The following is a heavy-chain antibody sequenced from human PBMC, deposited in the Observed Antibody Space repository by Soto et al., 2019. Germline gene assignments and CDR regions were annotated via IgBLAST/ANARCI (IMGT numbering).Heavy chain of an antibody. J-gene: IGHJ4*02. CDR2: ISGSGGST. CDR1: GFTFSSYA. D-gene: IGHD3-10*01. CDR3: AKDGDRYYGSGSYRGYFFDN. Sequence: EVQLLESGGGLVQPGGSLRLSCAASGFTFSSYAMSWVRQAPGKGLEWDSAISGSGGSTYYADSVKGRFTISRDNSKNTLYLQMNSLRAEDTAVYYCAKDGDRYYGSGSYRGYFFDNWGQGTLVTVSS. V-gene: IGHV3-23*01.